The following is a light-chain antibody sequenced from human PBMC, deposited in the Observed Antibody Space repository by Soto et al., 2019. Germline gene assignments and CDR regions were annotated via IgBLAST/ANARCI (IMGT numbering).Light chain of an antibody. Sequence: EIVLTQSPGTLSLSPGDRATLSCRASQSLGSGYLAWYQQKPGQAPRILIYAESTRATGIPDRFSGSGSGTDLSLTISRLEPEDFAVYYCQKYDTSPRTFGQGTKVDIK. J-gene: IGKJ1*01. CDR3: QKYDTSPRT. CDR1: QSLGSGY. V-gene: IGKV3-20*01. CDR2: AES.